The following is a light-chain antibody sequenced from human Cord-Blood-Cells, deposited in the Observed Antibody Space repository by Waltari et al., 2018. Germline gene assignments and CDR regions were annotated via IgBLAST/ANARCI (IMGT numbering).Light chain of an antibody. V-gene: IGLV2-14*01. CDR1: SSDVGGYNY. Sequence: QSALTQPASVSGSPGQSINIPCTGTSSDVGGYNYVSWYQQHPGKAPKLMIYDVSNRPSGVSNRFSGSKSGNTASLTISGLQAEDEADYYCSSYTSSSTLVVFGGGTKLTVL. CDR3: SSYTSSSTLVV. J-gene: IGLJ2*01. CDR2: DVS.